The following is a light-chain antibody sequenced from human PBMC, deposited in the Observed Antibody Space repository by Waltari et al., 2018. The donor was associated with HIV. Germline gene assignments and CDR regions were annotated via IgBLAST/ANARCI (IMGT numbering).Light chain of an antibody. CDR1: QSVSSF. Sequence: EFVLAQSPATLSLSPGERATLSCRASQSVSSFLAWYQQKAGQAPRLLIYDASNRAPGIPARCSGSGSGTDFTLTISRLEPEDVAVYYCQQRTNWPPGLSFGGGTKVEIK. J-gene: IGKJ4*01. CDR2: DAS. CDR3: QQRTNWPPGLS. V-gene: IGKV3-11*01.